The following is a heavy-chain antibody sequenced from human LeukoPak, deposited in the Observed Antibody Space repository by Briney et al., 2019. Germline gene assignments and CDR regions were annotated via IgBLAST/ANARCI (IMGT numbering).Heavy chain of an antibody. J-gene: IGHJ4*02. CDR3: AKDSPYYDFWSGYSRFDY. V-gene: IGHV3-23*01. CDR1: GFTFSSYA. Sequence: GGSLRLSCAASGFTFSSYAMSWVRQAPGKGLEWVSAISGSGGSTYYADSVKGRFTISRDNSKNTLYLQMNSLRAEDTAVYYCAKDSPYYDFWSGYSRFDYWGQGALVTVSS. D-gene: IGHD3-3*01. CDR2: ISGSGGST.